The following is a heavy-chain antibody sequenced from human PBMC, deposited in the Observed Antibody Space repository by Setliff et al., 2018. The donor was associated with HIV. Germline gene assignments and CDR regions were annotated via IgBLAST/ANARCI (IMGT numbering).Heavy chain of an antibody. D-gene: IGHD3-9*01. V-gene: IGHV4-31*03. CDR2: IFHSGHT. J-gene: IGHJ3*02. CDR3: ARGQYDILTGLRRYAFDM. Sequence: PSETLSLTCTVSGGSISSGGYYWSWIRQHPGKGLEWIGYIFHSGHTYYNPSLKSRITISVDTSSNQFSLKLSSVTAADTAVYFCARGQYDILTGLRRYAFDMWGQGTMVTVSS. CDR1: GGSISSGGYY.